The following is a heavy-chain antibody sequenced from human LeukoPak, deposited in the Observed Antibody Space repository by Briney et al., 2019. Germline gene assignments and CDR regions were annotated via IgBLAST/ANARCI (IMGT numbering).Heavy chain of an antibody. D-gene: IGHD1-26*01. J-gene: IGHJ4*02. CDR1: GGTFSSYA. V-gene: IGHV1-69*04. Sequence: GASVKVSCKASGGTFSSYAISWVRQAPGQGLEWMGRIIPILGIANYAQKFQGRVTITADKSTSTAYMELSSLRSEDTAVYYCARGSGSEIFGYWGQGTLVTVSS. CDR3: ARGSGSEIFGY. CDR2: IIPILGIA.